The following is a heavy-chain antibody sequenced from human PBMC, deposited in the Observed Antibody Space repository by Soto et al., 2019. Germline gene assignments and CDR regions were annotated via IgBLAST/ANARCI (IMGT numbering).Heavy chain of an antibody. V-gene: IGHV3-21*01. CDR1: GFTFSNYN. CDR2: ISTSSSYI. J-gene: IGHJ4*02. D-gene: IGHD6-19*01. Sequence: TGGSLRLSCAASGFTFSNYNMNWVRQAPGKGLEWVSSISTSSSYIYYADSVKGRFTISRDNAKNSLYLQMNSLRTDDTAVYYCARTSISVAVVAYWGQGTLVTVSS. CDR3: ARTSISVAVVAY.